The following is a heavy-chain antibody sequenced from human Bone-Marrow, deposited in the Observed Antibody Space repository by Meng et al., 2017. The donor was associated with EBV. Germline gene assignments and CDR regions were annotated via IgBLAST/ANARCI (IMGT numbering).Heavy chain of an antibody. CDR1: GNTFTGCY. CDR2: INTNSGGT. V-gene: IGHV1-2*02. D-gene: IGHD5-12*01. Sequence: QGPRVQSGSQVQTLRATLKVASKASGNTFTGCYIHWVRQAPGQGLECVGWINTNSGGTNYAGKFQARVTMNRDTSITTAFMELSSLTSDDTAVYYCAMGLATDFDYWGQGTLVTVSS. CDR3: AMGLATDFDY. J-gene: IGHJ4*02.